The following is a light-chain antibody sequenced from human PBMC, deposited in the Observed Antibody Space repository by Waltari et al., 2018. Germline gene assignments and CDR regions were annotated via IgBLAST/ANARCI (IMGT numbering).Light chain of an antibody. Sequence: SSDLTQDPAVSVALGQTVRITCLGDILRTYYGNWCRQKPGQPPELVIYGKNNRPSGIPDRFSASSSGNTASLIITGAQAEDEADYYCSSRELSGHVVFGGGTRLTVL. CDR1: ILRTYY. V-gene: IGLV3-19*01. CDR3: SSRELSGHVV. J-gene: IGLJ2*01. CDR2: GKN.